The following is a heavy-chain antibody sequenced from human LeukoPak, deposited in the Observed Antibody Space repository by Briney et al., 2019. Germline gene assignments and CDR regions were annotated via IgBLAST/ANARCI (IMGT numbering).Heavy chain of an antibody. D-gene: IGHD3-22*01. CDR3: ARDFYDNSAFDI. CDR2: IDTNSFYI. CDR1: GLPLRFFA. Sequence: NSGGPFSSSCEGSGLPLRFFALHWFRKAPGKGLKWVASIDTNSFYIYHADSVMGRFTISRDNAKNSLYLQMSSLRVEDTAVYYCARDFYDNSAFDIWGQGTMVTVSS. J-gene: IGHJ3*02. V-gene: IGHV3-21*01.